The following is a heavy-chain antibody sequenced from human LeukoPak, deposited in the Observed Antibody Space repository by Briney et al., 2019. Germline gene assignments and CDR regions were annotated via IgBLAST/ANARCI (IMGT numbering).Heavy chain of an antibody. CDR3: ARSGRGNFDWFILPHVY. Sequence: ASVKVSCKGSGYTFTSYGISWVRQAPGQGLEWMGWISAYNGNTNYAQKLQGRVTVTTDTSTSTAYMELRSLRSDDTAVYYCARSGRGNFDWFILPHVYWGQGTLVTVSS. J-gene: IGHJ4*02. D-gene: IGHD3-9*01. CDR1: GYTFTSYG. CDR2: ISAYNGNT. V-gene: IGHV1-18*01.